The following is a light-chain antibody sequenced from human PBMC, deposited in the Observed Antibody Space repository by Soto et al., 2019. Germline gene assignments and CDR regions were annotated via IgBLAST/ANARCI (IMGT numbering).Light chain of an antibody. CDR3: QQYGSPPIT. J-gene: IGKJ5*01. Sequence: EIVLTQSPGTLSLSPVERATLSCWASQSVISTYLAWYQQKPGQAPRLLIYGASSRATGIPDSFSGSGSGTDFTLTISRLEPEDFAVYDCQQYGSPPITFGQGTRLEIK. V-gene: IGKV3-20*01. CDR2: GAS. CDR1: QSVISTY.